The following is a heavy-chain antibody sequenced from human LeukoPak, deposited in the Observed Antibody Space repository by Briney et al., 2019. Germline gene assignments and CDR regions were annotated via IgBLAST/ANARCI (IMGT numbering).Heavy chain of an antibody. CDR3: ARLDYYDSSGYYYAGGNAFDI. CDR1: GGSISSYY. Sequence: SETLSLTCTVSGGSISSYYWSWIRQPPGKGLEWIGYIYYSGSTNYNPSLKSRVTISVDTSKNQFSLKLSSVTAADTAVYYCARLDYYDSSGYYYAGGNAFDIWGQGTMVTVSS. D-gene: IGHD3-22*01. V-gene: IGHV4-59*01. J-gene: IGHJ3*02. CDR2: IYYSGST.